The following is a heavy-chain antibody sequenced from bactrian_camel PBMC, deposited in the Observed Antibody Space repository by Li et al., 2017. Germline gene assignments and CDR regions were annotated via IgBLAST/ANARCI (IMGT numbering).Heavy chain of an antibody. J-gene: IGHJ4*01. V-gene: IGHV3-2*01. CDR2: INGDGTNT. CDR3: AADPRPFNWIVTGKSWFAY. Sequence: HVQLVESGGDLVQPGGSLRLSCAASGFTFTTNYMNWVRQAPGKGLEWVSSINGDGTNTVYLDSVKGRFTISKDMAKNTLYLQMNSLEPDDTAMYSCAADPRPFNWIVTGKSWFAYWGQGTQVTVS. D-gene: IGHD1*01. CDR1: GFTFTTNY.